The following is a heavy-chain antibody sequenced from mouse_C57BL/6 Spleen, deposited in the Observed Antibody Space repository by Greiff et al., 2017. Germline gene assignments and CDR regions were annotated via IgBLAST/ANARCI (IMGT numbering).Heavy chain of an antibody. CDR3: TRDYYYGSYYFDY. CDR1: GFTFSSYA. CDR2: ISSGGDYI. D-gene: IGHD1-1*01. Sequence: EVKLMESGEGLVKPGGSLKLSCAASGFTFSSYAMSWVRQTPEKRLEWVAYISSGGDYIYYADTVKGRFTISRDNARNTLYLQMSSLKSEDTAMYYCTRDYYYGSYYFDYWGQGTTLTVSS. J-gene: IGHJ2*01. V-gene: IGHV5-9-1*02.